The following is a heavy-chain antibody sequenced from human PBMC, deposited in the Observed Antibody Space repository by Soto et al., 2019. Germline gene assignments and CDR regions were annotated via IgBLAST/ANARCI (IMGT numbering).Heavy chain of an antibody. D-gene: IGHD6-13*01. V-gene: IGHV3-23*01. Sequence: EVQLLESGGGVVQPGGSLRLSCAASGFTFSAYAMSWVRQAPGKGLEWVSVISGSGGATYYADSVKGRFTISRDNSKNTLYLQTTSLRDEDTAVYYCARQEYSTTWYLKYWGQGTLVTVSS. J-gene: IGHJ4*02. CDR1: GFTFSAYA. CDR2: ISGSGGAT. CDR3: ARQEYSTTWYLKY.